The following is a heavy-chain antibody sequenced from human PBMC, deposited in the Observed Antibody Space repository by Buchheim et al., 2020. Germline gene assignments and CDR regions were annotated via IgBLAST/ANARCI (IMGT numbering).Heavy chain of an antibody. J-gene: IGHJ6*02. CDR1: GYSFTSYW. Sequence: EVQLVQSGAEVKKPGESLKISCKGSGYSFTSYWIGWVRQMPGKGLEWMGIIYPGDSDTRYSPSFQGQVTISADKSISTAYLQWSSLKASDTAMYYRARHDVLRFLEWSTAGYGMDVWGQGTT. CDR3: ARHDVLRFLEWSTAGYGMDV. V-gene: IGHV5-51*01. CDR2: IYPGDSDT. D-gene: IGHD3-3*01.